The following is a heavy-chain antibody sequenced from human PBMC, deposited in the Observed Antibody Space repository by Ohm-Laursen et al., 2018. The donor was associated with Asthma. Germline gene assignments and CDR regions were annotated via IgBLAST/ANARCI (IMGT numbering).Heavy chain of an antibody. D-gene: IGHD2-2*01. CDR1: GFTFSSYA. Sequence: SLRLSCAASGFTFSSYAMSWVRQAPGKGLEWVSAISGSGGSTYYADSVKGRFTISRDNSKNTLYLQMNSLRAEDTAVYYCAKGTDIVVVPAEYGMDVWGQGTTVTVSS. V-gene: IGHV3-23*01. J-gene: IGHJ6*02. CDR3: AKGTDIVVVPAEYGMDV. CDR2: ISGSGGST.